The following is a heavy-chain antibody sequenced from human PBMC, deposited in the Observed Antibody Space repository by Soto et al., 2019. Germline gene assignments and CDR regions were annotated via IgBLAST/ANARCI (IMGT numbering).Heavy chain of an antibody. V-gene: IGHV1-18*01. D-gene: IGHD2-2*01. J-gene: IGHJ4*02. Sequence: QVQLVQSGAEVKKPGASVKVSCKASGYTFTSYGISWVRQAPGQGLEWMGWISAYNGNTNYAQKLQGRVTMTKDTSTRTAYMELRSLRSDDTAVYYCARDLEDIVVVPAAMRQFDYWGQGTLVTVSS. CDR2: ISAYNGNT. CDR3: ARDLEDIVVVPAAMRQFDY. CDR1: GYTFTSYG.